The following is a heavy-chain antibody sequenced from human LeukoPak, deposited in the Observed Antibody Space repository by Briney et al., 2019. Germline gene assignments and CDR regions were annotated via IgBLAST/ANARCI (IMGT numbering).Heavy chain of an antibody. J-gene: IGHJ6*03. CDR3: ARVRALTRYYYYMDV. D-gene: IGHD3-10*01. Sequence: SETLSLTCTVSGGSISSYYWSWIRQPAGKGLEWIGRIYTSGSTNYNPSLKSRVTMSVDTSKNQFSLKLSSVTAADTAVYYCARVRALTRYYYYMDVWGKGTTVTVSS. CDR2: IYTSGST. V-gene: IGHV4-4*07. CDR1: GGSISSYY.